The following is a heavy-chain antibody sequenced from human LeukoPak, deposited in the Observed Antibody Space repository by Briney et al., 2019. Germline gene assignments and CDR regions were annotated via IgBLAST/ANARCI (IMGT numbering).Heavy chain of an antibody. D-gene: IGHD3-22*01. V-gene: IGHV3-23*01. CDR1: GFTFSSYA. CDR3: ARSPRSRGRPRYYYGMDV. J-gene: IGHJ6*02. Sequence: GGSLRLSCAASGFTFSSYAMSWVRHAPGKGLECVSAISGSGGSTYYADSVKGRFTISRDNSKNTLYLQMNSLRAEDTAVYYCARSPRSRGRPRYYYGMDVLGQGTTVTVSS. CDR2: ISGSGGST.